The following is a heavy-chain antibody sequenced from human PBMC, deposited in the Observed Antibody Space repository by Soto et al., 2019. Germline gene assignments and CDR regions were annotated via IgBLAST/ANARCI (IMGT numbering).Heavy chain of an antibody. V-gene: IGHV1-18*01. D-gene: IGHD6-13*01. Sequence: ASVKVSCKASGYTFTSYGISWVRQAPGQGLEWMGWISAYNGNTNYAQKLQGRVTMTTDTSTSTAYMELRSLRSDDTAVYYCARYGRQQLPYWEIDYYYYGMDVWGQGTTVTVSS. CDR2: ISAYNGNT. CDR3: ARYGRQQLPYWEIDYYYYGMDV. CDR1: GYTFTSYG. J-gene: IGHJ6*02.